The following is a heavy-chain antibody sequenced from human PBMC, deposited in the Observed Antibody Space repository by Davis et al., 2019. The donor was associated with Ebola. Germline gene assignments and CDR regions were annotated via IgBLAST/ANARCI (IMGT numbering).Heavy chain of an antibody. V-gene: IGHV3-49*04. Sequence: GSLRLSCAASGFTFSSYSMNWVRQAPGKGLEWVGFIRSKAYGGKPAYAASVKGRFTISRDDSKAIAYLRLDSLQTDDTAVYYCSRDLKERPPSYYNGMDVWGQGTTVTVS. CDR3: SRDLKERPPSYYNGMDV. CDR1: GFTFSSYS. D-gene: IGHD1-1*01. J-gene: IGHJ6*02. CDR2: IRSKAYGGKP.